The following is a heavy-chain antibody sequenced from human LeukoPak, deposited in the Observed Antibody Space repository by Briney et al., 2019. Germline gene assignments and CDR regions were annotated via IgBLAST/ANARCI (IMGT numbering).Heavy chain of an antibody. J-gene: IGHJ4*02. CDR2: IYYSRST. V-gene: IGHV4-59*12. CDR3: ATLYGSGTYYPSDY. D-gene: IGHD3-10*01. Sequence: SETLSLTCTVSGGSISTYYWSWIRQPPGKGLEWIGYIYYSRSTNYNPSLKSRVTISVDTSKNQFSLKLRSVTAADTAVYYCATLYGSGTYYPSDYWGQGILVTVSS. CDR1: GGSISTYY.